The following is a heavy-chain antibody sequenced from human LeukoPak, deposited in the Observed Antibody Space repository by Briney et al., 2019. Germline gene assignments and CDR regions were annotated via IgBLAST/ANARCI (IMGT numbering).Heavy chain of an antibody. CDR1: GGSISNYY. V-gene: IGHV4-59*01. J-gene: IGHJ4*02. Sequence: SETLSLTCTVSGGSISNYYWSWIRQPPGKGLEWTGYIFYSGSTNSSPSLKSRVTISVDTSKNQISLKLSSVTAADTAVYYCARRSRGSYEVDYWGQGTLVTVSS. CDR2: IFYSGST. D-gene: IGHD1-26*01. CDR3: ARRSRGSYEVDY.